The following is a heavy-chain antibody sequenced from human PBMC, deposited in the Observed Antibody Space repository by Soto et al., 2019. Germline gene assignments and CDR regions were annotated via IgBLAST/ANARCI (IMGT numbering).Heavy chain of an antibody. Sequence: PSETLSLTCSVSGDSISSGVYYWTWIRQHPGKGLEWIGYIYYNGSTHYNPSLKSRTTISLDTSKNQFSLSLSSVTAVDTAIYYCARGVAVARLYWFDPWGQGTPVTVSS. CDR3: ARGVAVARLYWFDP. V-gene: IGHV4-31*03. CDR1: GDSISSGVYY. J-gene: IGHJ5*02. D-gene: IGHD6-19*01. CDR2: IYYNGST.